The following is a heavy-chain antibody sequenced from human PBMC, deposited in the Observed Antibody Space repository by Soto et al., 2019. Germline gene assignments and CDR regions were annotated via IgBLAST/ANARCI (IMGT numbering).Heavy chain of an antibody. J-gene: IGHJ4*01. V-gene: IGHV1-18*01. CDR2: ISGYNDNT. Sequence: VKRSRKGSGYAFSTYGSSFVIQKHGQGLEWMGWISGYNDNTKYAQNLQGRVTMTTDTSTTTAYMELRSLRSDDTAVYYCAREYCSGGSCYGTDYWGHGTPVTVSS. CDR3: AREYCSGGSCYGTDY. D-gene: IGHD2-15*01. CDR1: GYAFSTYG.